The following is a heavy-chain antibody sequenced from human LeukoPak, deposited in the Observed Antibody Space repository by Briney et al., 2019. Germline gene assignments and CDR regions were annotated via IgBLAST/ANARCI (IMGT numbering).Heavy chain of an antibody. Sequence: SVKVSCKASGGTVSSYAISWVRQAPGQGLEWMGGIIPIFGTANYAQKFQGRVTITTDESTSTAYMGLSSLRSEDTAVYYCASPYYYDSSGYQRAHWYFDLWGRGTLVTVSS. V-gene: IGHV1-69*05. J-gene: IGHJ2*01. CDR1: GGTVSSYA. D-gene: IGHD3-22*01. CDR2: IIPIFGTA. CDR3: ASPYYYDSSGYQRAHWYFDL.